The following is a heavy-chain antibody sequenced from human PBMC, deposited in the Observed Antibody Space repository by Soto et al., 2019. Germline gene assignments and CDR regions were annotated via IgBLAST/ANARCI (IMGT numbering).Heavy chain of an antibody. J-gene: IGHJ4*02. D-gene: IGHD1-26*01. V-gene: IGHV1-69*01. CDR2: VIPIFGTA. Sequence: QVQLVQSGAEVKKPGSSVKVSCKASGGTFSSYSINWVRQAPGQGLECMGEVIPIFGTANYAQKFQGRVTISADESTSTAYRERGRMRSEDTAVYYCARDGGRDYGGIEYWCQGTLGNVSS. CDR1: GGTFSSYS. CDR3: ARDGGRDYGGIEY.